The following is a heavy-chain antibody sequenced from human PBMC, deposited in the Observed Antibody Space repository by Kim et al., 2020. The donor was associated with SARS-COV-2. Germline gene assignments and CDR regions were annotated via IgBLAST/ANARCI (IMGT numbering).Heavy chain of an antibody. CDR3: ARADRDSSGWYHYYYGMDV. D-gene: IGHD6-19*01. Sequence: GRFTISRDNAKNSLYLQMNSLRAEDTAVYYCARADRDSSGWYHYYYGMDVWGQGTTVTVSS. J-gene: IGHJ6*02. V-gene: IGHV3-11*06.